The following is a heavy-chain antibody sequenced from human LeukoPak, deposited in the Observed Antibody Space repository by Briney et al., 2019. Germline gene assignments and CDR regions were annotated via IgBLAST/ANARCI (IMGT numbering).Heavy chain of an antibody. CDR2: ISGSGGST. J-gene: IGHJ4*02. D-gene: IGHD3-16*01. V-gene: IGHV3-23*01. Sequence: GGSLRLSCAASGFTFSSYAMSWVRQAPGKGLEGVSAISGSGGSTYYADSVKGRFTISRDNSKNTLYLQMNSLRAEDTAVCYCAKDRGEVRGYFDYWGQGTLVTVSS. CDR3: AKDRGEVRGYFDY. CDR1: GFTFSSYA.